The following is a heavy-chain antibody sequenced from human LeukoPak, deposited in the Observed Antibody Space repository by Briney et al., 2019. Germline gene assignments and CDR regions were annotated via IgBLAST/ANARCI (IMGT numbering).Heavy chain of an antibody. V-gene: IGHV4-39*01. CDR2: IYHSGRT. CDR3: ARRRYYDSTGYFE. J-gene: IGHJ1*01. CDR1: GGSISSGGYY. D-gene: IGHD3-22*01. Sequence: SQTLSLTCTVSGGSISSGGYYWGWIRQSPGTGLEWIGDIYHSGRTYYNPSLKSRVAISIDTSKNQFSLRLRSMTAADTAVFYCARRRYYDSTGYFEWGRGTLVTVSS.